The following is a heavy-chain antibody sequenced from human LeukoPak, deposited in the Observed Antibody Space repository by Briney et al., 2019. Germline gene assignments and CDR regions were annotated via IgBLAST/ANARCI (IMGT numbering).Heavy chain of an antibody. CDR2: IYYSGST. V-gene: IGHV4-59*08. CDR3: AGSYMGRYYYYGMDV. J-gene: IGHJ6*02. CDR1: GGSISSYY. Sequence: SETLSLTCTVSGGSISSYYWSWIRQPPGKGLEWIWYIYYSGSTNYNTSLKSRVTISVDTSKNQFSLKLSSVTAADTAVYYCAGSYMGRYYYYGMDVWGQGTTVTVSS. D-gene: IGHD2-2*02.